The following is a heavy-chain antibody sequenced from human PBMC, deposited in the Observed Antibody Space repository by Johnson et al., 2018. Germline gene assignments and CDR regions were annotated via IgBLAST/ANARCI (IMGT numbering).Heavy chain of an antibody. CDR2: IWFVGSNK. CDR3: ARDSTRPDYYGSGSYGDGMDV. V-gene: IGHV3-33*01. D-gene: IGHD3-10*01. Sequence: QVQLVQSGGGVVQPGRSLRLSCAASGFTFSNYGMHWVRLAPGKGLEWVAVIWFVGSNKYYADSVKGRFIISRNNSNNTLYLQMNSLRADDTAFYYCARDSTRPDYYGSGSYGDGMDVWGQGATVTVS. J-gene: IGHJ6*02. CDR1: GFTFSNYG.